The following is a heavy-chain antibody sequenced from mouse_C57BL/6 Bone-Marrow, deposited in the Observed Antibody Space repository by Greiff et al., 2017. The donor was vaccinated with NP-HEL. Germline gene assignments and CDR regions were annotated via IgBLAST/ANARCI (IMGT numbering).Heavy chain of an antibody. D-gene: IGHD2-1*01. CDR3: ARRALYFGYFDY. CDR1: GFTFSSYG. Sequence: EVMLVESGGDLVKPGGSLKLSCAASGFTFSSYGMSWVRQTPDKRLEWVATISSGGSYTYYPDSVKGRFTISRDNAKNTLYLQMSSLKSEDTAMYYCARRALYFGYFDYWGQGTTLTVSS. CDR2: ISSGGSYT. V-gene: IGHV5-6*02. J-gene: IGHJ2*01.